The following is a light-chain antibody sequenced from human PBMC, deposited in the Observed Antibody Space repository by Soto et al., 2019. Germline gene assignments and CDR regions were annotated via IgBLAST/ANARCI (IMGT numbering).Light chain of an antibody. J-gene: IGKJ1*01. Sequence: ESVLTQAPGTLSLSPGERATVSCRASQSVSSSYLAWYQQKPGQAPRLLIYGASSRATGIPDRFSGSGSGTDFTLTISRLEPEDFAVYYCQQYGSSPEWTFGQGTKVDI. CDR1: QSVSSSY. V-gene: IGKV3-20*01. CDR2: GAS. CDR3: QQYGSSPEWT.